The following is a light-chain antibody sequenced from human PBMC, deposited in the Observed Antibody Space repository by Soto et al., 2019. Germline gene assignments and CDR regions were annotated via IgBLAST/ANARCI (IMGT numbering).Light chain of an antibody. CDR3: QLYGGSHMFS. CDR1: QSISSSY. V-gene: IGKV3-20*01. CDR2: AAS. Sequence: EIVLTQSPGTLSLSPGEGGTLSCRASQSISSSYLAWYQQKPGQSPRLLIYAASSRATGIPDRFSGSGSGTDFTLTISRLEPEDFAVYYCQLYGGSHMFSFGQGTNLEIK. J-gene: IGKJ2*01.